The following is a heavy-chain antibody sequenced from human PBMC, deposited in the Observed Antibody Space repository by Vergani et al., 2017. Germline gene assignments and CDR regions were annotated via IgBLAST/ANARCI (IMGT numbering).Heavy chain of an antibody. V-gene: IGHV4-34*01. CDR1: GGSFSGYF. J-gene: IGHJ3*02. CDR2: INHSEST. D-gene: IGHD2-8*01. CDR3: ARGGELMVVMHDAFDI. Sequence: QVQLQQWGAGLLKPSETLSLTCAVYGGSFSGYFWSWIRPPPGKGLEWIGEINHSESTNYNPSLKSRVTISVDTSKNQFSLKLSSVTAAETAVYYCARGGELMVVMHDAFDIWGQGTMVTVSS.